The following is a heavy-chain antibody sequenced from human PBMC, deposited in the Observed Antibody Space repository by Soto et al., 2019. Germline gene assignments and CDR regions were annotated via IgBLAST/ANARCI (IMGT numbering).Heavy chain of an antibody. D-gene: IGHD1-7*01. V-gene: IGHV3-30-3*01. CDR1: GFTFSHYA. J-gene: IGHJ5*02. CDR2: ISYDGSKK. CDR3: ARDVAGKNYFDP. Sequence: QAQLVESGGGVVQPGRSLRLSCAASGFTFSHYAMHWVRQAPGKGLEWVAIISYDGSKKYYGDSVKGRFTISRDNSKNTLYLQMNSRRVEDKAVYYWARDVAGKNYFDPWGQGSPVTVSS.